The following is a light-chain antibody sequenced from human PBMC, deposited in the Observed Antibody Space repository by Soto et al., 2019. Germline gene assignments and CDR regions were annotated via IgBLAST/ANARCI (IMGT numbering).Light chain of an antibody. CDR1: QSVSSN. Sequence: VMTQSPATLSVSPGERATLSCRASQSVSSNLAWYHQKPVQAPRLRLYGASSRATDRPARFSGSRSGTKFSLTISSLQSEDFAVYYCQQHDNWPPWTFGQGTKVDIK. CDR2: GAS. V-gene: IGKV3-15*01. CDR3: QQHDNWPPWT. J-gene: IGKJ1*01.